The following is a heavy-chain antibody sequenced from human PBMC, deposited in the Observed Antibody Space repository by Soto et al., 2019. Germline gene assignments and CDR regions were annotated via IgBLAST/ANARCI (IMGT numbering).Heavy chain of an antibody. Sequence: GGSLRLSCVASGFSFSNYAMNWVRQAPGKGLEWVPGISGSGGSAFFAHSVKGRFTISRDNSKSTLHLQMNSLRVEDTAVYYCAKDRTFGPPLVRFDSWGQGTLVTVSS. J-gene: IGHJ4*02. D-gene: IGHD6-6*01. CDR2: ISGSGGSA. CDR1: GFSFSNYA. CDR3: AKDRTFGPPLVRFDS. V-gene: IGHV3-23*01.